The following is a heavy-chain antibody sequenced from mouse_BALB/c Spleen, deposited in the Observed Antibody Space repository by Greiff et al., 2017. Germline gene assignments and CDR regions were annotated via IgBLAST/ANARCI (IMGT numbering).Heavy chain of an antibody. CDR1: GYSITSGYY. V-gene: IGHV3-6*02. D-gene: IGHD2-3*01. CDR2: ISYDGSN. J-gene: IGHJ2*01. CDR3: ARDDGEY. Sequence: ESGPGLVKPSQSLSLTCSVTGYSITSGYYWNWIRQFPGNKLEWMGYISYDGSNNYNPSLKNRISITRDTSKNQFFLKLNSVTTEDTATYYCARDDGEYWGQGTTRTVAS.